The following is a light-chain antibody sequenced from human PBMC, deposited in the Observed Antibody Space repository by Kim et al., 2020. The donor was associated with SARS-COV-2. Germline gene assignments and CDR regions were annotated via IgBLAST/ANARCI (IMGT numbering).Light chain of an antibody. CDR2: QDS. Sequence: SYELTQPPSVSVSPGQTATITCSGDKLGDKFQDSKRPPGIPVRFSGSNSGNTATLTISGTQAMDEADYYCQAWDSITPWVFGGGIQLTVL. CDR3: QAWDSITPWV. V-gene: IGLV3-1*01. CDR1: KLGDKF. J-gene: IGLJ3*02.